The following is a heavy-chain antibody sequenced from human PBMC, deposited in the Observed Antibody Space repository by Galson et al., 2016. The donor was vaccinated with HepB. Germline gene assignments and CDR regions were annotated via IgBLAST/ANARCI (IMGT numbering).Heavy chain of an antibody. V-gene: IGHV3-48*01. CDR2: ISTSGNTV. CDR1: GFTFSSYS. Sequence: SLRLSCAASGFTFSSYSMSWVRQAPGKGLEWVSHISTSGNTVYYADSVKGRFTISRDNTKNSLYLQMNSPRAEDTAVYYCVRGYCTGGVCSPVGYWGQGTPVTVAS. D-gene: IGHD2-8*02. CDR3: VRGYCTGGVCSPVGY. J-gene: IGHJ4*02.